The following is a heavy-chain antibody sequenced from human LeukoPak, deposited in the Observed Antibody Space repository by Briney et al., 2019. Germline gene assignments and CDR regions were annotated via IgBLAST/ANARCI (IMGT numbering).Heavy chain of an antibody. CDR2: IYYTGNT. D-gene: IGHD3-22*01. J-gene: IGHJ4*02. V-gene: IGHV4-31*03. CDR3: AGGPAYLDSVPDS. CDR1: GASISSDAYF. Sequence: PSETLSLTCTVSGASISSDAYFWSWIRQHPGKGLEWLGYIYYTGNTAPNPSLRSRLAISRDTSKNQFSLSLTSVTAADTAVYYCAGGPAYLDSVPDSWGQGTLVTVSS.